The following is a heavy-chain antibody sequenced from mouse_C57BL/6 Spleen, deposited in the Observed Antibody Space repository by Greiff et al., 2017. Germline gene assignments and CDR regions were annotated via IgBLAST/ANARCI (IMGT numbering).Heavy chain of an antibody. D-gene: IGHD4-1*01. J-gene: IGHJ3*01. Sequence: VQLQQSGAELVRPGASVTLSCKASGYTFTDYEMHWVKQTPVHGLEWIGAIDPETGGTAYNQKFKGKAILTADKSSSTAYMELRSLTSEDSAVYYCTREGGLGPAWFAYWGQGTLGTVSA. CDR3: TREGGLGPAWFAY. V-gene: IGHV1-15*01. CDR1: GYTFTDYE. CDR2: IDPETGGT.